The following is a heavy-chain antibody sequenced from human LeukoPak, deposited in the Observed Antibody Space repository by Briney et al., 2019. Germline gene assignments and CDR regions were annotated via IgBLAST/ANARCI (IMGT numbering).Heavy chain of an antibody. Sequence: ASVKVSCKASGYTFSSYAMNWVRQAPGQGLEWMGWINTNTGNPTYAQGFTGRFVFSLDTSVSTAYLQISSLRSEDTAVYYCARGQNCGGDCYLYYFDYWGQGTLVTVSS. CDR1: GYTFSSYA. CDR2: INTNTGNP. D-gene: IGHD2-21*02. CDR3: ARGQNCGGDCYLYYFDY. J-gene: IGHJ4*02. V-gene: IGHV7-4-1*02.